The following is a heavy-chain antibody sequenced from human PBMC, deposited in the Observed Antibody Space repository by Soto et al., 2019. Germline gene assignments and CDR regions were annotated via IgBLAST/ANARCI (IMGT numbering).Heavy chain of an antibody. CDR3: ARGRGYSSSWYWFDP. V-gene: IGHV1-3*01. CDR1: GYTFTSYA. Sequence: AASVKVSCKASGYTFTSYAMHWVRQAPGQRLEWMGWINAGNGNTKYSQKFQGRVTITRDTSASTAYMELSSLRSEDTAVYYCARGRGYSSSWYWFDPWGQGTLVTVSS. D-gene: IGHD6-13*01. J-gene: IGHJ5*02. CDR2: INAGNGNT.